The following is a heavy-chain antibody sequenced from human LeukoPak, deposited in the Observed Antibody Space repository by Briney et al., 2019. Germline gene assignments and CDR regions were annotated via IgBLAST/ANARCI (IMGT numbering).Heavy chain of an antibody. CDR1: GFTFSSYA. CDR3: AKLNEYDFWSGYYSGDYMDV. D-gene: IGHD3-3*01. J-gene: IGHJ6*03. V-gene: IGHV3-23*01. CDR2: ISGSGGST. Sequence: GGSLRLSRAASGFTFSSYAMSWVRQAPGKGLEGVSAISGSGGSTYYADSVKGRFTISRDNSKNTLYLQMNSLRAEDTAVYYCAKLNEYDFWSGYYSGDYMDVWGKGTTVTVSS.